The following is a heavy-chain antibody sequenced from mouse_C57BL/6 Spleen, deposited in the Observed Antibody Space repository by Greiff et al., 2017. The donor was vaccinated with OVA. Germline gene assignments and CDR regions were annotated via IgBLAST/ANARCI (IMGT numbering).Heavy chain of an antibody. D-gene: IGHD1-1*01. Sequence: EVQLQQSGAELVRPGASVKLSCTASGFNIKDYSMHWVKQRPEQGLEWIGWIDPEDGDTEYAPKVHGKATMTADTSSNTAYLQLSSLTSEDTAVYYCTTFDYYGSSYDAMDYWGQGTSVTVSS. J-gene: IGHJ4*01. CDR2: IDPEDGDT. V-gene: IGHV14-1*01. CDR1: GFNIKDYS. CDR3: TTFDYYGSSYDAMDY.